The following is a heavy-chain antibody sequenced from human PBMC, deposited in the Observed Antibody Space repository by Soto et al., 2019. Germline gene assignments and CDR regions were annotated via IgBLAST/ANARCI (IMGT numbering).Heavy chain of an antibody. Sequence: VASVKVSGKASGGTFSRYAISCVLQSPGQGLDWMGGIIPIFGTANYAQKFQGRVTITADESTSTAYMELSSLRSEDTAVYYCARRGYSYGYLFDYWGQGTLVTVSS. V-gene: IGHV1-69*13. CDR3: ARRGYSYGYLFDY. CDR2: IIPIFGTA. D-gene: IGHD5-18*01. CDR1: GGTFSRYA. J-gene: IGHJ4*02.